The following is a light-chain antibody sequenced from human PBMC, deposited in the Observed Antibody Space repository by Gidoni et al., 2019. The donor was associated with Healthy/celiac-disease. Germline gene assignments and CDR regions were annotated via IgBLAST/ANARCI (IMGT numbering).Light chain of an antibody. Sequence: EIVLTQSPGTLSLSPGERATLSCRASQSVSSSYLAWYQQKPGQAPRLLIYGASSRATGIPDRFISSGSWTDVTLLISRLEPEDVAVYYCQQYGSSPWTFGQGTKVEIK. V-gene: IGKV3-20*01. CDR2: GAS. J-gene: IGKJ1*01. CDR3: QQYGSSPWT. CDR1: QSVSSSY.